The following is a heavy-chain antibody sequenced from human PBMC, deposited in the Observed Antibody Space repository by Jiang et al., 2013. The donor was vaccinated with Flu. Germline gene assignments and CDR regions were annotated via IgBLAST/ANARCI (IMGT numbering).Heavy chain of an antibody. V-gene: IGHV5-51*01. CDR3: ARHPDLTTVTPRLGFDI. J-gene: IGHJ3*02. Sequence: EVQLVESGAEVKKPGESLKISCKGSGYSFTSYWIGWVRQMPGKGLEWVGIIYPGDSDTRYSPSFQGQVTISADKSISTAYLQWSSLKASDTAMYYCARHPDLTTVTPRLGFDIWGQGTMVTVSS. CDR2: IYPGDSDT. CDR1: GYSFTSYW. D-gene: IGHD4-17*01.